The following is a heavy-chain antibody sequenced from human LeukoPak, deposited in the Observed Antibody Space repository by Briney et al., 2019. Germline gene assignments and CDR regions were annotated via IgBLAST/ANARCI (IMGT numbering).Heavy chain of an antibody. CDR2: IWYDGSNK. J-gene: IGHJ3*02. CDR1: EFTFNIYD. V-gene: IGHV3-33*06. D-gene: IGHD5-18*01. CDR3: AKDIRQWLNDAFDI. Sequence: GGSLRLSCAVSEFTFNIYDMHWVRQAPGKGLEWVGVIWYDGSNKYYADSVKSRFTISRDNSNNTLHQQMNSLAAEDTALYYGAKDIRQWLNDAFDIWGQGTMVTVSS.